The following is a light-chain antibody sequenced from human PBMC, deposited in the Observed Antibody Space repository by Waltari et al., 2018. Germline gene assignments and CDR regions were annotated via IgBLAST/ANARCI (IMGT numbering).Light chain of an antibody. CDR3: SSYTSSSTLDVV. V-gene: IGLV2-14*01. CDR2: EVS. CDR1: SSDVGGSNS. J-gene: IGLJ2*01. Sequence: QSALTQPASVSGSPGQPITISCTGTSSDVGGSNSVSWYQQHPGKAPKLMIYEVSNRPSGVSNRFSGSKSGNTASLTISGLQAEDEADYYCSSYTSSSTLDVVFGGGTKLTVL.